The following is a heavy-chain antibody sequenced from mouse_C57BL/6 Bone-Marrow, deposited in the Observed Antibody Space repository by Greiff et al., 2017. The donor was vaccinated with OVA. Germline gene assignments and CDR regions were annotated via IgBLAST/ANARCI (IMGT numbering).Heavy chain of an antibody. V-gene: IGHV1-7*01. D-gene: IGHD1-1*01. CDR1: GYTFTSYW. Sequence: VQGVESGAELAKPGASVKLSCKASGYTFTSYWMHWVQQRPGKGLEWIGYINPSGGYTKYNQKFKDKATLTADKSSSTAYMQLSSLTYEDSAVYYCASRIYYYGSSEAMDYWGQGTSVTVSS. CDR3: ASRIYYYGSSEAMDY. CDR2: INPSGGYT. J-gene: IGHJ4*01.